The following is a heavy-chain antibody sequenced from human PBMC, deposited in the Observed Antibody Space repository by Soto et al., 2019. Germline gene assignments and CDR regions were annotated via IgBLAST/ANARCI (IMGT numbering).Heavy chain of an antibody. V-gene: IGHV1-18*01. Sequence: ASVKVSCKASGYTFTSYGISWVRQAPGLWPEWMGWISADTGDTKYSQKIKDRVTMTIETSTNTAYMELRSLKSDDTAVYYCARDGKTGGRLRFLEWFLDYWGQGTLVTVSS. D-gene: IGHD3-3*01. CDR3: ARDGKTGGRLRFLEWFLDY. CDR1: GYTFTSYG. CDR2: ISADTGDT. J-gene: IGHJ4*02.